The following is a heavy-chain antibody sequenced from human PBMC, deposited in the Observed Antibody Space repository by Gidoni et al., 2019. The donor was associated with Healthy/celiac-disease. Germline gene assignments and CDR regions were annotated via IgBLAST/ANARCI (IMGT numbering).Heavy chain of an antibody. D-gene: IGHD3-22*01. Sequence: QLQLVESGGGVVQPGRSLRLPCAASGSPFSSYGMHWGRQAPGKGLEWVAVIAYDGSNKYYADSVKGRFTISRDNSKNTLYLQMNSLRAEDTAVYYCAKDATYYYDSSGYYAGYYFDYWGQGTLVTVSS. CDR2: IAYDGSNK. J-gene: IGHJ4*02. CDR3: AKDATYYYDSSGYYAGYYFDY. CDR1: GSPFSSYG. V-gene: IGHV3-30*18.